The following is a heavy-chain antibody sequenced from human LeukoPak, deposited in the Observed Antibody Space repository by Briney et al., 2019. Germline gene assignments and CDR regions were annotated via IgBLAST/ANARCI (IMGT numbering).Heavy chain of an antibody. V-gene: IGHV3-23*01. D-gene: IGHD4-23*01. CDR3: AKGGGYYFDC. CDR2: ISGSGGST. J-gene: IGHJ4*02. Sequence: PGGTLRLSCAASGFTFSSYGMSWVRQAPGKGLEWVSAISGSGGSTYYADSVKGRFTISRDNSKNTLYLQMSSLRAEDTAVYYCAKGGGYYFDCWGQGTLVAVSS. CDR1: GFTFSSYG.